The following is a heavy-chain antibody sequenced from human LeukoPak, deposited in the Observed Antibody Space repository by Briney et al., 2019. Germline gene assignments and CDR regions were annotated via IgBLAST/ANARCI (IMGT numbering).Heavy chain of an antibody. CDR2: IKQDGSEK. CDR3: ARGGPAAGRFDY. J-gene: IGHJ4*02. D-gene: IGHD6-13*01. Sequence: GGSLRLSCAASGFTFSSYGMSWVRQASGRGLEWVANIKQDGSEKYYVDSVKGRFTISRDNAKNSLYLQMNSLRAEDTAVYYCARGGPAAGRFDYWGQGTLVTVSS. V-gene: IGHV3-7*01. CDR1: GFTFSSYG.